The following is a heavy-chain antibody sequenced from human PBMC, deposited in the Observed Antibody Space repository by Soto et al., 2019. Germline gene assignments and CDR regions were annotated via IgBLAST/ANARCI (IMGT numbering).Heavy chain of an antibody. CDR1: GGSFSGYY. V-gene: IGHV4-34*01. D-gene: IGHD3-10*01. CDR2: ICHSGNT. CDR3: ARVWFGESSWFDP. J-gene: IGHJ5*02. Sequence: SETRSLTCAVYGGSFSGYYWTWIRQPPGTGLEWIGYICHSGNTYYNPSLKSRVTTSLDRSKNQFSLNLSSVTAADTAVYYCARVWFGESSWFDPWGQGTLVTVSS.